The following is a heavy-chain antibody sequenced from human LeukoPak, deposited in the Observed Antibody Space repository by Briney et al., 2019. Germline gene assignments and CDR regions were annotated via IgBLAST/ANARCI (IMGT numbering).Heavy chain of an antibody. CDR3: ATVGS. CDR1: GFTFSSYA. V-gene: IGHV3-30*04. D-gene: IGHD2-15*01. CDR2: ISYDGSNK. Sequence: PGRSLRLSCAASGFTFSSYAMHWVRQAPGKGLEWVAVISYDGSNKYYADSVKGRFTISRDNSKNTLYLQMNSLRAEDTAVYYCATVGSWGQGTLVTVSS. J-gene: IGHJ5*02.